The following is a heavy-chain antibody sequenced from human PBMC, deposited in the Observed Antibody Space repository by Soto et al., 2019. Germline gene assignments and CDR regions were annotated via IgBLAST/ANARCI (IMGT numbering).Heavy chain of an antibody. V-gene: IGHV3-11*01. CDR3: VRQAARNYFDF. Sequence: QVQLVESGGGLVKPGGSLRLSCAASGFTSSDYHMSWIRQAPGKGLEWVSFIESRGRTISYADSVKGRFTISRDNAKNSLFLQINSLRAEDMAVYYCVRQAARNYFDFWGQGTLLTVSS. D-gene: IGHD6-6*01. CDR2: IESRGRTI. J-gene: IGHJ4*02. CDR1: GFTSSDYH.